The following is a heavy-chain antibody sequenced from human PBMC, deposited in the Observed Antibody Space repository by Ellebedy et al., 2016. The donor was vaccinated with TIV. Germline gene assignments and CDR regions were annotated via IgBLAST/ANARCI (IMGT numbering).Heavy chain of an antibody. CDR3: VTGNGWYNWFDP. V-gene: IGHV4-39*01. CDR2: IYGTA. J-gene: IGHJ5*02. CDR1: ADSISTSSYY. D-gene: IGHD6-19*01. Sequence: PSETLSLTCTVSADSISTSSYYWGWIRQHPGKGLEYIGSIYGTAYYNPSLKSRVTISVDTSKNQFSLSLASVTAADTAVYYCVTGNGWYNWFDPWGQGTLVTVSS.